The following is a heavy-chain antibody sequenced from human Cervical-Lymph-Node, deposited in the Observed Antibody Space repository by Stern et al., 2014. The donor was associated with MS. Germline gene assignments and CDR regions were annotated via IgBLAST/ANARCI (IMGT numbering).Heavy chain of an antibody. J-gene: IGHJ5*01. V-gene: IGHV4-31*03. CDR1: GGSISSGGYF. CDR3: ARKGAIVPAAIENWFDS. Sequence: VQLVESGPGLVKPSQTLSLTCTVSGGSISSGGYFWSWIRQHPGKGLEWIGYLYHSGSTYYNPSLKSRVTISVDTFKNQFSLNLSSVTAADTAVYYCARKGAIVPAAIENWFDSWGQGTLVTVSS. D-gene: IGHD2-2*01. CDR2: LYHSGST.